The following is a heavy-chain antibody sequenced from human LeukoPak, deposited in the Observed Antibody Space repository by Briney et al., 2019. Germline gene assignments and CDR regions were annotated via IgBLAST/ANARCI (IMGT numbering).Heavy chain of an antibody. V-gene: IGHV3-48*03. CDR1: GFTLSSYE. CDR3: ARGPYSSNWYVDY. D-gene: IGHD6-13*01. CDR2: ISRTGNSI. Sequence: GGSLRLSCAASGFTLSSYEMNWVRLAPGKGLEWISYISRTGNSIYYADSVKGRFTISRDSAKNSLYLQMNSLRAEDTAVYYCARGPYSSNWYVDYWGQGTLVTAAS. J-gene: IGHJ4*02.